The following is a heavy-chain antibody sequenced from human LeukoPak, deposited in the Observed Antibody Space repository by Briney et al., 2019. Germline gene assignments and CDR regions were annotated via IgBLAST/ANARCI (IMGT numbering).Heavy chain of an antibody. CDR3: ATLRIAVAGTGKYYFGY. D-gene: IGHD6-19*01. CDR2: IIPIFGTA. J-gene: IGHJ4*02. V-gene: IGHV1-69*13. CDR1: GYTFTSYG. Sequence: ASLKVSCKASGYTFTSYGISWVRQAPGQALEWMGGIIPIFGTANYAQKFQGRVTITADESTSTAYMELSSLRSEDTAVYYCATLRIAVAGTGKYYFGYWGQGTLVTVSS.